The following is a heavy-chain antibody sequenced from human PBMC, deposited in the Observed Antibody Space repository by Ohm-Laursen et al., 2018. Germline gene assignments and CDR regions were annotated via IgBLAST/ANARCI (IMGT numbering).Heavy chain of an antibody. V-gene: IGHV4-4*07. Sequence: SDTLSLTCSVSGDTVKNYFWTWIRQPAGKGLEWIGRMFTSGSTDYNPSLRSRVTMSVDSSKNQFSLRLTSVTAADTAVYYCARNVSDYWGQGTLVTVSS. CDR2: MFTSGST. J-gene: IGHJ4*02. CDR3: ARNVSDY. CDR1: GDTVKNYF.